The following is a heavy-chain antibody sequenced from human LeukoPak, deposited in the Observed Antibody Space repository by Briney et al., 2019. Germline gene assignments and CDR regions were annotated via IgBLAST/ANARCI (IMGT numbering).Heavy chain of an antibody. CDR2: IIPIFGTA. J-gene: IGHJ4*02. Sequence: SVKVSCKASGGTFSSYAISWVRQAPGQGLEWMGGIIPIFGTANYAQKFQGRVTITADESTSTAYMELSSLRSEDTAVYYCARGCRDGYNWYFDYWGQGTLVTVSS. CDR1: GGTFSSYA. D-gene: IGHD5-24*01. V-gene: IGHV1-69*01. CDR3: ARGCRDGYNWYFDY.